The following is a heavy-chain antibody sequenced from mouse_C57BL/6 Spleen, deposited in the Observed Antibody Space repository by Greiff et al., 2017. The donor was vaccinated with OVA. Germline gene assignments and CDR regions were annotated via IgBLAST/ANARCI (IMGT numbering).Heavy chain of an antibody. CDR3: AITTVVEGYFDV. V-gene: IGHV5-17*01. J-gene: IGHJ1*03. CDR1: GFTFSDYG. Sequence: EVKLVESGGGLVKPGGSLTLSCAASGFTFSDYGMHWVRQAPEKGLEWVAYISSGSSTIYYADTVKGRFTIARDNAKNTLFLQMTSLRSEDTAMYYCAITTVVEGYFDVWGTGTTVTVSS. CDR2: ISSGSSTI. D-gene: IGHD1-1*01.